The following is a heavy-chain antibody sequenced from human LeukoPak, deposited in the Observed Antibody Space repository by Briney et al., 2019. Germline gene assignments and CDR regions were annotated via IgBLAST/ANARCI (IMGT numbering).Heavy chain of an antibody. V-gene: IGHV4-30-4*01. CDR3: ASSYGLLFGY. J-gene: IGHJ4*02. Sequence: SWVRQAPGKGLEWIGYIYYSGSTYYNPSLKSRVTISVDTSKNQFSLKLSSVTAADTAVYYCASSYGLLFGYWGQGTLVTVSS. CDR2: IYYSGST. D-gene: IGHD5-18*01.